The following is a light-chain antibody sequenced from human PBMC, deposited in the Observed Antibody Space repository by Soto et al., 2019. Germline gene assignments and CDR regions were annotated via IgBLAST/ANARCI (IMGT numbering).Light chain of an antibody. CDR1: SSDIGGYKH. CDR3: AAWDDTLKGYV. J-gene: IGLJ1*01. CDR2: EVS. Sequence: QSALTQPASVSGSPGQSITISCTGTSSDIGGYKHVSWYQQHPGKAPKLMIYEVSNRPSGVSNRFSGSKSGNTASLTISGLQSEDEADYYCAAWDDTLKGYVFGTGTKLTVL. V-gene: IGLV2-14*01.